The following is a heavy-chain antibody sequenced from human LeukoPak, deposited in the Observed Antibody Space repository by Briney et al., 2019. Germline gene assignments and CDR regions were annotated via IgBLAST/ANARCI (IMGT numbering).Heavy chain of an antibody. J-gene: IGHJ5*02. CDR1: GFTFSSYS. D-gene: IGHD6-19*01. Sequence: PGRSLRLACAASGFTFSSYSMHSLRQTPGKGLGWETVISNDGKNIHYLDSVKGRFTISRDNSKNTLFLQMNSLRVEDTAVYYCARESRYEGSDWSLPDTWGQGKLVTVSS. V-gene: IGHV3-30*04. CDR3: ARESRYEGSDWSLPDT. CDR2: ISNDGKNI.